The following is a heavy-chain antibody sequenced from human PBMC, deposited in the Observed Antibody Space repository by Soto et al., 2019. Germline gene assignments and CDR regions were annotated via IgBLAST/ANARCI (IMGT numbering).Heavy chain of an antibody. D-gene: IGHD5-12*01. V-gene: IGHV1-69*13. J-gene: IGHJ6*02. CDR3: ARDSYSGYDFMNGMDV. CDR2: IIPIFGTA. CDR1: GGTFSSYA. Sequence: SVKVSCKASGGTFSSYAISWVRQAPGQGLEWMGGIIPIFGTANYAQKFQGRVTITADESTSTAYMELSSLRSEDTAVYYCARDSYSGYDFMNGMDVWGQGTTVTVSS.